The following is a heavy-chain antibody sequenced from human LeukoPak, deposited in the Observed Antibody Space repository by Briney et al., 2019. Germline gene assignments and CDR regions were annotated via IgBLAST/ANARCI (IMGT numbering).Heavy chain of an antibody. J-gene: IGHJ4*02. CDR3: AREENRIAARRGSFDY. Sequence: TPSETLSLTCTVSGGSISSYYWSWIRQPPGKGLEWIGYIYYSGSTNYNPSLKSRVTISVDTSKNQFSLKLSSVTAADTAVYYCAREENRIAARRGSFDYWGQGTLVTVSS. V-gene: IGHV4-59*01. CDR1: GGSISSYY. CDR2: IYYSGST. D-gene: IGHD6-6*01.